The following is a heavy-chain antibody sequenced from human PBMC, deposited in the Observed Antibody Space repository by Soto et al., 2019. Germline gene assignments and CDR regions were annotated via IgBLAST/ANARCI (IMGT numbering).Heavy chain of an antibody. D-gene: IGHD6-19*01. J-gene: IGHJ4*02. CDR1: GGSISSTSHY. V-gene: IGHV4-39*02. Sequence: SETLSLTCTVSGGSISSTSHYWAWIRQPPGKGLECIGSIYYSGSTYYNPSLKSRATISVDTSKNHFSLQLTSLTAADTAVYYCARPAGWSIDYWGKGALVTVSS. CDR3: ARPAGWSIDY. CDR2: IYYSGST.